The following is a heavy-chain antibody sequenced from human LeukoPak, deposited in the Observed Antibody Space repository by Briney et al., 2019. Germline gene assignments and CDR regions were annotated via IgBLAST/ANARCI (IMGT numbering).Heavy chain of an antibody. CDR2: IYHTGST. CDR3: ARGLVENIVGAPVGGYYFDY. CDR1: GASISSGGYS. V-gene: IGHV4-30-2*01. J-gene: IGHJ4*02. D-gene: IGHD1-26*01. Sequence: PSETLSLTCAVSGASISSGGYSWSWIRQPPGKGLEWIGCIYHTGSTNYNPSLKSRVTISVDTSKNQFSLKLSSVTAADTAVYYCARGLVENIVGAPVGGYYFDYWGQGTLVTVSS.